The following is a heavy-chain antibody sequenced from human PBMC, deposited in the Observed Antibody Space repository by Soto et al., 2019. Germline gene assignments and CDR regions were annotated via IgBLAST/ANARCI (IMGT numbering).Heavy chain of an antibody. CDR2: INPNSGGT. V-gene: IGHV1-2*02. CDR1: GYTFTGYY. CDR3: AREMIHRFTAAGTEDYYYGMDV. J-gene: IGHJ6*02. Sequence: GASVKVSWKASGYTFTGYYMHWVRQAPGQGLEWMGWINPNSGGTNYAQKFQGRVTMTGDTSISTAYMELSRLRSDDTAVYYCAREMIHRFTAAGTEDYYYGMDVWGQGTTVTVSS. D-gene: IGHD6-13*01.